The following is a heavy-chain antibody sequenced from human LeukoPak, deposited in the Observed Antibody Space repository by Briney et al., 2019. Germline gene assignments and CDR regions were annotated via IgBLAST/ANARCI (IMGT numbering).Heavy chain of an antibody. V-gene: IGHV5-51*01. CDR1: GYTFTTYW. Sequence: HGESLKISCKASGYTFTTYWIGWVRQMPGKGLEWMGIIYPGDSDTRYSPSFQGQVTISADKSISTAYLQWSSLKASDTAMYYCVSEATLRHGDAFDIWGQGTMVTVSS. D-gene: IGHD5-12*01. J-gene: IGHJ3*02. CDR2: IYPGDSDT. CDR3: VSEATLRHGDAFDI.